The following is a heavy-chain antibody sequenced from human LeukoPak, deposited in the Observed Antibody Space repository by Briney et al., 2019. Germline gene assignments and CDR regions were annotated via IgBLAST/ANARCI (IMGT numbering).Heavy chain of an antibody. Sequence: SETLSLTCAVYGGSFSGYYWSWIRQPPGKGLEWIGEINHSGSTYYNPSLKSRITISVDTSKSQFSLELSSVTAADTAIYYCARVSDSRAVGPFDYWGQGTLVTVSS. CDR2: INHSGST. J-gene: IGHJ4*02. D-gene: IGHD3-10*01. V-gene: IGHV4-34*01. CDR1: GGSFSGYY. CDR3: ARVSDSRAVGPFDY.